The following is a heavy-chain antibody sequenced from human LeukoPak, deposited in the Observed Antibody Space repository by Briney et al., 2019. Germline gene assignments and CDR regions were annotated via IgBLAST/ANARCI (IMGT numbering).Heavy chain of an antibody. Sequence: ASVKVSCKASGYTFTSYGISWVRQAPGQGLEWMGWISAYNGNTNYAQKLQGRVTMTTDTSTSTAYMELRSLRSDDTAVYYCAREVITGYCSSTSCSRRFDYWGQGTLVTVSS. CDR1: GYTFTSYG. CDR2: ISAYNGNT. J-gene: IGHJ4*02. V-gene: IGHV1-18*01. D-gene: IGHD2-2*01. CDR3: AREVITGYCSSTSCSRRFDY.